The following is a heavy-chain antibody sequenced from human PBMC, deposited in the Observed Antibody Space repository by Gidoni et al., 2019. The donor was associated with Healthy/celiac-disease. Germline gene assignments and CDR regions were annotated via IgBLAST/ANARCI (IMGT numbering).Heavy chain of an antibody. CDR1: GYTFTGYY. Sequence: QVQLVQSGAEVKKPGASVKVSCTASGYTFTGYYMHWVRQAPGQGLEWMGWIKPNSGGTNDAQKFQGRVTMTRDTSISTAYMELSRLRSDDTAVYYCARLRLYYDSLTPYGMDVWGQGTTVTVSS. J-gene: IGHJ6*02. V-gene: IGHV1-2*02. CDR3: ARLRLYYDSLTPYGMDV. D-gene: IGHD3-9*01. CDR2: IKPNSGGT.